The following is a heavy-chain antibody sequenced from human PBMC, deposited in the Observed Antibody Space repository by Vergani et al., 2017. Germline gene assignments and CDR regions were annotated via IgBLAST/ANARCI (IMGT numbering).Heavy chain of an antibody. J-gene: IGHJ4*02. Sequence: QVQLVQSGAEVKKPGASVKVSCKASGYTFTGYYTHWVRQAPGQGLEWMGWINPNSGGTNYAQKFQGWVTMTRDTSISTAYMELSRLRSDDTAVYYCARGRPGCSSTSCPVDYWGQGTLVTVAS. CDR3: ARGRPGCSSTSCPVDY. CDR1: GYTFTGYY. V-gene: IGHV1-2*04. CDR2: INPNSGGT. D-gene: IGHD2-2*01.